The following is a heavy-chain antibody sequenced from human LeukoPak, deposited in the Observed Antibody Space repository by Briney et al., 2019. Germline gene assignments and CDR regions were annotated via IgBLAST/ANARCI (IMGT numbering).Heavy chain of an antibody. D-gene: IGHD3-3*01. CDR3: ARGTVLRFLEWLNWFDP. V-gene: IGHV4-38-2*02. CDR2: IYYSGST. CDR1: GYYISSGYY. J-gene: IGHJ5*02. Sequence: SETLSLTCTVSGYYISSGYYWGWIRQPPGKGLEWIGSIYYSGSTYYNPSLKSRVTISVDTSKNQFSLKLSSVTAADTAVYYCARGTVLRFLEWLNWFDPWGQGTLVTVSS.